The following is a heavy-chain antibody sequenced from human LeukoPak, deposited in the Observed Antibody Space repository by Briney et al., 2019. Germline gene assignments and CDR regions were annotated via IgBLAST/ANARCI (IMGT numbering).Heavy chain of an antibody. J-gene: IGHJ4*02. CDR1: GGTFSSYA. CDR2: IIPILGIA. D-gene: IGHD6-13*01. V-gene: IGHV1-69*04. CDR3: ASLGRIAAPPQDY. Sequence: ASVKVSCKASGGTFSSYAISWVRQAPGQGLEWMGRIIPILGIANYAQKLQGRVTITADKSTSTAYMELSSLRSEDTAVYYCASLGRIAAPPQDYWGQGTLVTVSS.